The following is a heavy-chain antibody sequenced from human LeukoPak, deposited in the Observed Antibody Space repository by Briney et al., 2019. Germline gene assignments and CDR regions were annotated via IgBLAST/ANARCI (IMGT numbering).Heavy chain of an antibody. CDR2: IYESGST. CDR3: AREGGGTYSFDY. V-gene: IGHV4-38-2*02. Sequence: SETLSLTCAVSGYSISSGHYWGWIRQPPGKGLEWIGIIYESGSTYYNPSLKRRVTISVDTSKNQFSLKLSSVTATDTAVYYCAREGGGTYSFDYWGQGTLVAVSS. J-gene: IGHJ4*02. D-gene: IGHD1-26*01. CDR1: GYSISSGHY.